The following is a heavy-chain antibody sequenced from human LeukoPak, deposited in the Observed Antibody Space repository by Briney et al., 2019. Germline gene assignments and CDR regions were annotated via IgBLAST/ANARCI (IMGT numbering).Heavy chain of an antibody. CDR3: AKRVSGSAYYFDY. D-gene: IGHD3-10*01. CDR1: GFTFNNYA. V-gene: IGHV3-23*01. J-gene: IGHJ4*02. Sequence: PGGSLRLSCAASGFTFNNYAMSWVRQAPGKGLEWVSAISRSGGSTYYTDSVKGRFTISRDNSKNTLYLQMNSLRAEDTAVYYCAKRVSGSAYYFDYWGQGTLVTVSS. CDR2: ISRSGGST.